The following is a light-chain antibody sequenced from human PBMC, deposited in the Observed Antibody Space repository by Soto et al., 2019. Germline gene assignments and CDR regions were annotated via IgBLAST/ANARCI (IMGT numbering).Light chain of an antibody. CDR2: AAS. CDR3: LQHSSDPLT. J-gene: IGKJ4*01. Sequence: DIQRNQSPSCPSASVRDRVTVTCGASQRIRNDLGWYQQKPGKANKRLIYAASSLHSGGPSRFSGSGSGTEFALTISTLQPEDFAPEYYLQHSSDPLTVGGGT. CDR1: QRIRND. V-gene: IGKV1-17*01.